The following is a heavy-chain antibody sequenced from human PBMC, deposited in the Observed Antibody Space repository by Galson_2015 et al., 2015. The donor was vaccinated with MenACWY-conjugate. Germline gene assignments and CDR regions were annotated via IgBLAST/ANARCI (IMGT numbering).Heavy chain of an antibody. CDR3: ARRTSYCSGGSCYSYFDY. J-gene: IGHJ4*02. Sequence: SEPLSLTCTVSGGSISSSSYYWGWIRQPPGKGLEWIGSIYYSGSTYYNPSLKSRVTISVDTSKNQFSLKLSSVTAADTAVYYCARRTSYCSGGSCYSYFDYWGQGTLVTVSS. CDR1: GGSISSSSYY. D-gene: IGHD2-15*01. V-gene: IGHV4-39*01. CDR2: IYYSGST.